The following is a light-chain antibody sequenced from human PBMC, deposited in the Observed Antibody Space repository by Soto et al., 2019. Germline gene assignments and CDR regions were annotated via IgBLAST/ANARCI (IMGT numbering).Light chain of an antibody. CDR1: QNVSSNY. CDR3: QQYGSSPLT. J-gene: IGKJ4*01. CDR2: GAS. Sequence: EIVMTQSPATLSVSSGERATLSFRARQNVSSNYLAWYQQKAGQAPRLLIYGASSRATGIPERFSGSGSGTDFTLTISRLEPEDFAVYYCQQYGSSPLTFGGGTKVDI. V-gene: IGKV3-20*01.